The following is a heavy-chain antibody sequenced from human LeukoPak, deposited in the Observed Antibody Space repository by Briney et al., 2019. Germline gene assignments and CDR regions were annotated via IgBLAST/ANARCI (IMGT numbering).Heavy chain of an antibody. CDR2: INWNGGST. D-gene: IGHD6-13*01. CDR3: ARLEYSSSWYNYYYMDV. CDR1: GFTFDDYG. J-gene: IGHJ6*03. V-gene: IGHV3-20*04. Sequence: GGSLRLSCAASGFTFDDYGMSWVRQAPGKGLEWVSGINWNGGSTGYADSVKGRFTISRDNAKNSLYLQMNSLRAEDTALYYCARLEYSSSWYNYYYMDVWGEGTTVTVSS.